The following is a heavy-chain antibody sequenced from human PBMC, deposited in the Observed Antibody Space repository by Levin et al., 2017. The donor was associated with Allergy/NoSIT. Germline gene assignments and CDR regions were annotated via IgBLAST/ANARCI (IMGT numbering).Heavy chain of an antibody. CDR2: ISSSSSTI. J-gene: IGHJ5*02. Sequence: GESLKISCAASGFTFSSYNMNWVRQAPGKGLEWVSYISSSSSTIYYADSVKGRFTISRDNAKNSIYLQMNSLRAEDTAVYYCARGTSYSSSWSSGFDPWGQGTLVTVSS. D-gene: IGHD6-13*01. CDR1: GFTFSSYN. CDR3: ARGTSYSSSWSSGFDP. V-gene: IGHV3-48*01.